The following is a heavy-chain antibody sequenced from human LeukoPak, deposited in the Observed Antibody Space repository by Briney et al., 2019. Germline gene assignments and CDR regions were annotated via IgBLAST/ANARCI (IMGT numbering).Heavy chain of an antibody. CDR3: AREGHRRSFDY. CDR2: IKQDGSET. Sequence: GGSLRLSCAASGFTFSNYWMSWVRQAPGKGLEWVANIKQDGSETYYVDSVTGRFTISRDNAKNSLSLQMNSLRAEDTAVYYCAREGHRRSFDYWGQGTLVTVSS. J-gene: IGHJ4*02. V-gene: IGHV3-7*01. CDR1: GFTFSNYW.